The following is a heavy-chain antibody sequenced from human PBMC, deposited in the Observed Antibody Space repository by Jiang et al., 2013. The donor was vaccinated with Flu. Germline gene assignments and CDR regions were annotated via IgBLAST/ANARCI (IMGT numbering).Heavy chain of an antibody. CDR3: ARAYLYQFDY. J-gene: IGHJ4*02. D-gene: IGHD2-2*01. V-gene: IGHV1-69*06. CDR2: VIPMYGTA. Sequence: GQGLEWMEGVIPMYGTADNAQKFQGRVTITADKSTSTVFMELSSLRSEDTAVYYCARAYLYQFDYWGQGTLVTVSS.